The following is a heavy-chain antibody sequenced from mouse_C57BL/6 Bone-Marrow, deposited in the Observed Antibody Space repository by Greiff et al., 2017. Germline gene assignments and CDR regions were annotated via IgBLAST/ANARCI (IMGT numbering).Heavy chain of an antibody. J-gene: IGHJ3*01. D-gene: IGHD1-1*01. V-gene: IGHV14-4*01. CDR1: GFNFKDYY. CDR2: IDPENGDT. CDR3: SGSQAWFAY. Sequence: EVKLQQPGAELVRPGASVKLSCKASGFNFKDYYMHWVKQRPDQGLEWIGRIDPENGDTEYASKFQGKATITADTSSNNAYLQLSSLTSEDTAVYYCSGSQAWFAYWGQGTLVTVSA.